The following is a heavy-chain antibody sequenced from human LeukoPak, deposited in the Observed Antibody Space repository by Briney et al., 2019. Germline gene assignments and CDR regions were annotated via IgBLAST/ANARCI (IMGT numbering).Heavy chain of an antibody. V-gene: IGHV3-30-3*01. J-gene: IGHJ3*01. CDR3: ARGHGGIVVVVRDAFDF. Sequence: PGGSLRLSCAASGFTFGTFAMHWVRQAPGKGLEWVAVMSYDGSNKYYADSVKGRFTISSDNSKNTLYLQMNSLRSEDTAVYYCARGHGGIVVVVRDAFDFWGQGTMVIVSS. CDR2: MSYDGSNK. CDR1: GFTFGTFA. D-gene: IGHD2-15*01.